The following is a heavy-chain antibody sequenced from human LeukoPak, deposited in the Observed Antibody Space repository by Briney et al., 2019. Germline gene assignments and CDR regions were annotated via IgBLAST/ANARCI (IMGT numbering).Heavy chain of an antibody. CDR2: INPNSGGT. CDR1: GYTFTGYY. V-gene: IGHV1-2*02. J-gene: IGHJ6*02. CDR3: VRDIARKYYDILANSTSYYYGMDV. Sequence: ASVKVSCKASGYTFTGYYMHWVRQAPGQGLEWMGWINPNSGGTNYAQKFPRRVTMTRDTAISTAYLELSKRRAEDPAAQYCVRDIARKYYDILANSTSYYYGMDVWGQGTTVTVSS. D-gene: IGHD3-9*01.